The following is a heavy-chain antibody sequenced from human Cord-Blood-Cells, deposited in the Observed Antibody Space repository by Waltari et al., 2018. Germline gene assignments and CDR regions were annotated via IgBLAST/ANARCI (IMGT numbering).Heavy chain of an antibody. V-gene: IGHV1-18*01. CDR1: GYTFTSYG. CDR2: ISSYNGNT. Sequence: QVQLVQPGAEVKKPGASVKVSCKASGYTFTSYGISWVRQAPEQGLEWMGWISSYNGNTNYAEKLQGRVTMTMDTSTSTASLGLRSLMSDDTAVYYCAGASHSSSDPFDNWGQGTLVTVSS. J-gene: IGHJ4*02. D-gene: IGHD6-6*01. CDR3: AGASHSSSDPFDN.